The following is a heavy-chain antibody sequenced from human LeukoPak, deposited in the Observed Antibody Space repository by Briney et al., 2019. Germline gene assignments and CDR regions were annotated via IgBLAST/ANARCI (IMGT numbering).Heavy chain of an antibody. CDR1: GYTFTGYY. J-gene: IGHJ4*02. CDR3: ARAVEMATIPFYFDY. Sequence: ASVTVSCRASGYTFTGYYMHWVRQAPGQGLEWMGWINPNSGGTNYAQKFQGWVTMTRDTSISTVYMELSRLRSDDTAVYYCARAVEMATIPFYFDYWGQGTLVTVSS. CDR2: INPNSGGT. V-gene: IGHV1-2*04. D-gene: IGHD5-24*01.